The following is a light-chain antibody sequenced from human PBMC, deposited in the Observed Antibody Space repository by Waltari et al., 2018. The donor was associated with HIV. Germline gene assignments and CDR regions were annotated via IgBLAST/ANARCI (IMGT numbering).Light chain of an antibody. Sequence: QSVLTQPPSVSGAPGQRVTISCTGTSSNIGANYDVHWYRQLPGTAPQVLIYGNSNRPSGVPDRFSGSKSGNTAYLTISGLQAEDEADYYCSSFSSGNSLEVFGTGTKVTFL. V-gene: IGLV1-40*01. CDR2: GNS. CDR1: SSNIGANYD. CDR3: SSFSSGNSLEV. J-gene: IGLJ1*01.